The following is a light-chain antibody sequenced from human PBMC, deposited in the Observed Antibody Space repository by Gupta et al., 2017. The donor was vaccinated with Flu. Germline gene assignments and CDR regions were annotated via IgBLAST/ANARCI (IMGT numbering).Light chain of an antibody. Sequence: QSVLTQPPSVSGPPGQRVTISCTGSSSNIGADYDVIWYQQLPGTAPKLLIYGNSARPSGVPDRFSGSKSGASASLAIXGXQAEDEXDYYCQSYDSSLNGVVFGGGTKLTVL. CDR1: SSNIGADYD. J-gene: IGLJ2*01. CDR3: QSYDSSLNGVV. V-gene: IGLV1-40*01. CDR2: GNS.